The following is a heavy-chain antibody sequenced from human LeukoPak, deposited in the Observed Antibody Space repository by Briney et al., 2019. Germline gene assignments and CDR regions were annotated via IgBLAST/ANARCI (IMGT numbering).Heavy chain of an antibody. D-gene: IGHD6-19*01. V-gene: IGHV1-24*01. J-gene: IGHJ3*02. CDR2: FDPEDGET. CDR3: ATIWAVAGTGQKAFDI. CDR1: GYTLTELS. Sequence: ASVKVSCKVSGYTLTELSMHWVRQAPGKGLEWMGGFDPEDGETIYAQKFQGRVTMTEDTSTDTAYMELSSLRSEDTAVYYCATIWAVAGTGQKAFDIWGQGTMVTVSS.